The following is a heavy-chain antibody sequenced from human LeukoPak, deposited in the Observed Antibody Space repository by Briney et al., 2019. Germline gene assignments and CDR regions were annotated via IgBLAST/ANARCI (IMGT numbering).Heavy chain of an antibody. CDR3: ATGLCGGSCYLVDY. V-gene: IGHV3-33*01. CDR1: GFTFSSYG. CDR2: IWYDGSNK. D-gene: IGHD2-15*01. J-gene: IGHJ4*02. Sequence: PGGSLRLSCAASGFTFSSYGMHWVRQAPGKGLEWVAVIWYDGSNKYYADSVKGRFTISRDNSKNTLYLQMNSLRAEDTAVYYCATGLCGGSCYLVDYWGQGTLVTVSS.